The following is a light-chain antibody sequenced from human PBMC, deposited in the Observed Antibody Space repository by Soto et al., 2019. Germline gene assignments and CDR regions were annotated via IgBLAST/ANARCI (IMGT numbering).Light chain of an antibody. CDR2: AAS. Sequence: DIQMTQSPSSLSASVGDRVTLTCRASQGISNYLAWYQHKPGKVPKLLIYAASTLQSGVPSRFSGSGSETDFTLTISSLQSEDVATYYCKKYNSAPYTFGQGTKLEIK. V-gene: IGKV1-27*01. J-gene: IGKJ2*01. CDR1: QGISNY. CDR3: KKYNSAPYT.